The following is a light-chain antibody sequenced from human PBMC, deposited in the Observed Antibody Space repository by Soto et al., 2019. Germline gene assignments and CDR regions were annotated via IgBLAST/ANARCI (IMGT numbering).Light chain of an antibody. CDR2: DVS. J-gene: IGLJ1*01. CDR1: ISDVGGYNY. Sequence: QPASVSGSPGQSITISCTGTISDVGGYNYVSWYQQHPGKAPKLMIYDVSNRPSGVSNRFSGSKSGNTASLTISGLQAEDEADYYCSSYTSSSTSRVFGTGTKLTVL. CDR3: SSYTSSSTSRV. V-gene: IGLV2-14*01.